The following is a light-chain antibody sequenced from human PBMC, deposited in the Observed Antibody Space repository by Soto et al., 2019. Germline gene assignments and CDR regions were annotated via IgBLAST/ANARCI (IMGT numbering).Light chain of an antibody. CDR2: AAS. CDR1: QSVGSS. Sequence: IVLTQSPANLSFSPGERATLSCRASQSVGSSLAWYQQKLGQAPRLLIYAASDRATGIPGRFSGSGSGTDFTLIISSLEPEDFAFYYCQQGNTWPWTFGQGTKV. J-gene: IGKJ1*01. V-gene: IGKV3-11*01. CDR3: QQGNTWPWT.